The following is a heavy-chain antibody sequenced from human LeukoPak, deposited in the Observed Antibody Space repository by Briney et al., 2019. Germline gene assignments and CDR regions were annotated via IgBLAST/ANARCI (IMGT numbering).Heavy chain of an antibody. CDR1: GFTFRTYA. CDR2: IGKSGSPT. V-gene: IGHV3-11*04. D-gene: IGHD1-26*01. J-gene: IGHJ4*02. Sequence: PGGSLRLSCAVSGFTFRTYAMSRIRQAPGKGMEWVAYIGKSGSPTGYAHSVRGRFTISRDDAKNSLYLQMTSLRVEDTAVYYCGRDSGVGGTFDYWGQGSLLTVSS. CDR3: GRDSGVGGTFDY.